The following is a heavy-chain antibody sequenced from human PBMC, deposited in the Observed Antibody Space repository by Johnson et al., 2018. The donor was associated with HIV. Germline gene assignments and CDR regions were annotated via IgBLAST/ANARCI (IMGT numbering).Heavy chain of an antibody. D-gene: IGHD3-22*01. J-gene: IGHJ3*02. Sequence: VQLVESGGGVVQPGRSLRLSCAASGFTFSSYAMHWVRQAPGKGLEWVAVISYDGSNKNYADSVKGRFAFSRDNSKNTLYVQMNSLRAEDTAVYYCARADWGYDSSAFDAFDIWGQGTMVTVSS. CDR2: ISYDGSNK. CDR1: GFTFSSYA. CDR3: ARADWGYDSSAFDAFDI. V-gene: IGHV3-30*09.